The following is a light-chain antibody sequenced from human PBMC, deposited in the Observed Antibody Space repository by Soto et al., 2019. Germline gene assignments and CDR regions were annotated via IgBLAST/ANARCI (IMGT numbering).Light chain of an antibody. J-gene: IGKJ4*01. CDR2: DAS. V-gene: IGKV3-11*01. Sequence: EIVLTQSPATLSLSPGERATLSCRASQSVSRYLAWYQQKPGQAPRLLIYDASNRATGIPARFSVSGSGTDFTLTISSLDPEDFAVYYCQQSSNWPLTFGGGTKVEIK. CDR3: QQSSNWPLT. CDR1: QSVSRY.